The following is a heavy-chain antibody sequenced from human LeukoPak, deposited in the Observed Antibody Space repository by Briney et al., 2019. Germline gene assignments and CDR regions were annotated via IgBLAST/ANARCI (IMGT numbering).Heavy chain of an antibody. V-gene: IGHV3-23*01. CDR1: GFTFSSYA. CDR3: AKDVYGDYGGLDY. D-gene: IGHD4-17*01. CDR2: IRGSDGST. J-gene: IGHJ4*02. Sequence: GGSLRLSCAASGFTFSSYAMHWVRQAPGKGLEWVSSIRGSDGSTYYADSVKGRFAISRDNSKNTLYLQMNSLRAEDTATYFCAKDVYGDYGGLDYWGQGTLVTVSS.